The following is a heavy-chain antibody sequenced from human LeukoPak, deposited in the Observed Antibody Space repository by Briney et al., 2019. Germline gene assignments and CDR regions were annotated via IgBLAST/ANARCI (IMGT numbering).Heavy chain of an antibody. V-gene: IGHV3-30*04. D-gene: IGHD3-10*01. CDR1: GFTLSTCT. Sequence: PGTSLRLSCAASGFTLSTCTVHWVRQTPGKGLEWVSLISFDEKHKDFADSVKGRFSISRDTSKNTVSLQMDSLTTDDAAVYYCARDAVQIWFYVGTFDIWGQGSIVTVSS. CDR2: ISFDEKHK. CDR3: ARDAVQIWFYVGTFDI. J-gene: IGHJ3*02.